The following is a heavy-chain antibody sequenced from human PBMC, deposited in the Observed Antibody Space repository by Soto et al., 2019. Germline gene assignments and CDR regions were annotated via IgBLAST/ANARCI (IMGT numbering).Heavy chain of an antibody. D-gene: IGHD5-12*01. CDR1: GGSISSGGYY. CDR2: IYYSGST. V-gene: IGHV4-31*03. CDR3: AREMATITGYFDY. Sequence: LSLTCTVSGGSISSGGYYWSWIRQHPGKGLEWIGYIYYSGSTYYNPSLKSRVTISVDTSKNQFSLKLSSVTAADTAVYYCAREMATITGYFDYWGQGTLVTVSS. J-gene: IGHJ4*02.